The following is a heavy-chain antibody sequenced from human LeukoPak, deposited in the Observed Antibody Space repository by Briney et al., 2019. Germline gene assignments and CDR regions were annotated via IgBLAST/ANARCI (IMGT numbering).Heavy chain of an antibody. CDR1: GFTFSSYA. CDR3: AREGASGSYRNINFDY. J-gene: IGHJ4*02. V-gene: IGHV3-30-3*01. Sequence: PGGSLRLSCAASGFTFSSYAMHWVRQAPGKGLEWVAVISYDGSNKYYADSVKGRFTISRDNSKNTLYLQMNSLRAEDTAVYYCAREGASGSYRNINFDYWGQGTLVTVSS. D-gene: IGHD1-26*01. CDR2: ISYDGSNK.